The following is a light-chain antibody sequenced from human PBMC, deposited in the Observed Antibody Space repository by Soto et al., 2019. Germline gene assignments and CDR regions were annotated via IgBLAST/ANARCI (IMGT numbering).Light chain of an antibody. CDR3: QQRHMWPIT. CDR2: DAY. Sequence: VWTHSPVTQSFSTGERATLSFRASQSFRGLLAWYQQKPGQAPRLLIYDAYNRATGIPPRFSGSGSGTDFTLTISSLEPEDSAAYYCQQRHMWPITFGQGTRLEIK. CDR1: QSFRGL. J-gene: IGKJ5*01. V-gene: IGKV3-11*01.